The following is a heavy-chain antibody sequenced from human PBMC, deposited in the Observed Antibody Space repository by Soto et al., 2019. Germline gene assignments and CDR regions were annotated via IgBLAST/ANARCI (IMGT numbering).Heavy chain of an antibody. D-gene: IGHD6-19*01. CDR3: GRAGSGWSFDY. Sequence: ASVKVACKASGYSFTAYAIHWVRQAPGQRLEWMGWINGGNGYTKYSQKFQGRVTITGDTSASTVYMELTSLRSEDTAVYYCGRAGSGWSFDYWGPGTLVTVSS. CDR2: INGGNGYT. CDR1: GYSFTAYA. J-gene: IGHJ4*02. V-gene: IGHV1-3*01.